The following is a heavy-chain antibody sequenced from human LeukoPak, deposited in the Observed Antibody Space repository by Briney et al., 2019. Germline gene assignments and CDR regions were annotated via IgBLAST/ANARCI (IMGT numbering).Heavy chain of an antibody. D-gene: IGHD2-15*01. CDR3: TREVWYDALSFDY. V-gene: IGHV3-30-3*01. Sequence: GTSLRLSCAASGFTFSTYAMRWVRQAPGKGLEWVAVISYDGSHKYYADSVKGRFTISRDNSKNMLELQMNSLTTEDTAVYYCTREVWYDALSFDYWGQGTLVSVSS. CDR1: GFTFSTYA. J-gene: IGHJ4*02. CDR2: ISYDGSHK.